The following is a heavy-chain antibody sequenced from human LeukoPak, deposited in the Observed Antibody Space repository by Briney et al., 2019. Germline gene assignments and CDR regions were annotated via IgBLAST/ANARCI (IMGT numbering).Heavy chain of an antibody. Sequence: PSETLSLTCTVSGGSISNYYWSWIRQPPGKGLEWIGYISYSGSTNYNPSLKSRVAISVDTSKNQFSLKLSSVTAADTAVYYCARNYDFWSGFNWFDPWGQGTLVTVSS. CDR2: ISYSGST. CDR1: GGSISNYY. V-gene: IGHV4-59*08. D-gene: IGHD3-3*01. CDR3: ARNYDFWSGFNWFDP. J-gene: IGHJ5*02.